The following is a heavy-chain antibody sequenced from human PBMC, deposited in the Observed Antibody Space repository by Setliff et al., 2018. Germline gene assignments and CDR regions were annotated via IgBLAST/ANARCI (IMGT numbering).Heavy chain of an antibody. CDR2: ISPYSENT. CDR3: ARSSDSGYYHQRDAFDI. Sequence: ASVKVSCKASGYTFNSHGINWLRQAPGRGLEWLGWISPYSENTNYAQTVQDRIRVTTDTSTRTSCMELSGLRSDDTAVYFCARSSDSGYYHQRDAFDIWGQGTRVTVSS. CDR1: GYTFNSHG. J-gene: IGHJ3*02. D-gene: IGHD3-22*01. V-gene: IGHV1-18*04.